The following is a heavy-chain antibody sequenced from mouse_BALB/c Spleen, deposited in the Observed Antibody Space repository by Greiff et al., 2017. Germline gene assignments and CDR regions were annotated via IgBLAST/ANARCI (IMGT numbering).Heavy chain of an antibody. Sequence: EVQGVESGGGLVQPGGSRKLSCAASGFTFSSFGMHWVRQAPAKGLEWVAYISSGSSTIYYADTVKGRFTISRDNPKNTLFLQMTSLRSEDTAMYYCARYYYGSRGYFDVWGAGTTVTVSS. CDR3: ARYYYGSRGYFDV. CDR2: ISSGSSTI. J-gene: IGHJ1*01. V-gene: IGHV5-17*02. CDR1: GFTFSSFG. D-gene: IGHD1-1*01.